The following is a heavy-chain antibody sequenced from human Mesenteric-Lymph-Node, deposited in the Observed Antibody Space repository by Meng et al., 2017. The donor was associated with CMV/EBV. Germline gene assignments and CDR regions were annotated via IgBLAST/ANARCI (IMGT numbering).Heavy chain of an antibody. CDR2: IDWDDDK. V-gene: IGHV2-70D*14. J-gene: IGHJ3*02. CDR1: GFSLSTSGMR. CDR3: ARTPPNSGSYFGDAFDI. D-gene: IGHD1-26*01. Sequence: SGPMLVKPTQTLTPTCTFSGFSLSTSGMRVSWIRQPPGKALEWLARIDWDDDKFYSTSLKTRLTISKDTSKNQVVLTMTNMDPVDTATYYCARTPPNSGSYFGDAFDIWGQGTMVTVSS.